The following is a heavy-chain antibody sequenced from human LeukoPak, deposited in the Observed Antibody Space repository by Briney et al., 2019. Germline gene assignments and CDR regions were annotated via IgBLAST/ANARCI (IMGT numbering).Heavy chain of an antibody. CDR1: GFTFSSYA. CDR2: ISSSSSTI. Sequence: GGSLRLSCAASGFTFSSYAMSWVRQAPGKGLEWASYISSSSSTIYYADSVKGRFTISRDNAKNSLYLQMNSLRAEDTAVYYCARNGMRIWFGDPKGAFDIWGQGTMVTVSS. D-gene: IGHD3-10*01. J-gene: IGHJ3*02. CDR3: ARNGMRIWFGDPKGAFDI. V-gene: IGHV3-48*04.